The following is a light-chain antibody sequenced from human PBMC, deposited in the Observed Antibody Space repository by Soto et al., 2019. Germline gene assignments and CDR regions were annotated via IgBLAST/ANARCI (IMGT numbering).Light chain of an antibody. Sequence: EIVMTQSPATLSVSPGERATLSCRASQSVSSNLAWYQQKPGQAPRLHIYGASTRATGIPARFSGSGSGTEFTLTISSLQSEDFAVYYCQQYNDWRETFGQGTKVDIK. CDR2: GAS. CDR1: QSVSSN. V-gene: IGKV3-15*01. CDR3: QQYNDWRET. J-gene: IGKJ1*01.